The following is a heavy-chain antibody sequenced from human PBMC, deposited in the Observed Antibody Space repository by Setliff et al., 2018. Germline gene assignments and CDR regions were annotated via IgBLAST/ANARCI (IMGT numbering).Heavy chain of an antibody. V-gene: IGHV1-58*01. CDR2: IVVGSGNT. CDR3: AAEPDYDILTGWPYYFDY. Sequence: WASVKVSCKASGFTFTSSAVQWVRQARGQRLEWIGWIVVGSGNTNYAQKFQERVTITRDMSTSTAYMELSSLRSEDTAVYYCAAEPDYDILTGWPYYFDYWGQGTLVTVSS. D-gene: IGHD3-9*01. CDR1: GFTFTSSA. J-gene: IGHJ4*02.